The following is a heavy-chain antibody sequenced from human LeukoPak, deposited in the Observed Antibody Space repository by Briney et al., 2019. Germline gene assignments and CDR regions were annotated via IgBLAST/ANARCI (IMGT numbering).Heavy chain of an antibody. J-gene: IGHJ5*02. CDR3: AGRSAGTRSPWFDP. Sequence: GGSLRLSCAASGFTFSSYSMNWVRQAPGKGLEWVSSISSSSSYIYYADSVKGRFTISRDNAKNSLYLQMNSLRAEDTAVYYCAGRSAGTRSPWFDPWGQGTLVTVSS. CDR2: ISSSSSYI. D-gene: IGHD6-13*01. CDR1: GFTFSSYS. V-gene: IGHV3-21*01.